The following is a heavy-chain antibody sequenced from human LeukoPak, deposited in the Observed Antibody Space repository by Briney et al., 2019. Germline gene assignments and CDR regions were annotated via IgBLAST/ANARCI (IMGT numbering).Heavy chain of an antibody. D-gene: IGHD5-18*01. V-gene: IGHV4-34*01. J-gene: IGHJ4*02. CDR2: IHHSGST. CDR3: AREKMRRYSYGYAH. CDR1: GGSFSGYY. Sequence: SETLSLTCAVYGGSFSGYYWSWIRQPPGKGLEWIGEIHHSGSTNYNSSLKSRVTISVDTSKNQFSLKVSLVTAGDTAVYYCAREKMRRYSYGYAHWGQGTLVTVSS.